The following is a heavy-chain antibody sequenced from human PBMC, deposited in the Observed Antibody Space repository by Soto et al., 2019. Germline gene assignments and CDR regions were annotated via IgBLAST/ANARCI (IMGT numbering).Heavy chain of an antibody. D-gene: IGHD3-3*01. CDR1: GFTFSNAW. CDR2: IKSKTDGGTT. J-gene: IGHJ4*02. Sequence: GGSLRLSCAASGFTFSNAWMSWVRQAPGKGLEWVGRIKSKTDGGTTDYAAPVKGRFTISRDDSKNTLYLQMNSLKTEDTAVYYCTTDPPFGVPLVDYWGQGTLVTVSS. CDR3: TTDPPFGVPLVDY. V-gene: IGHV3-15*01.